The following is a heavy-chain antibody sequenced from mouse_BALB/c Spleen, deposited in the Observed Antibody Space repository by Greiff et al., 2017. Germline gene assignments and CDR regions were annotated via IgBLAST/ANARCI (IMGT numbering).Heavy chain of an antibody. V-gene: IGHV5-12-1*01. CDR2: ISSGGGST. CDR1: GFAFSSYD. Sequence: DVKLVESGGGLVKPGGSLKLSCAASGFAFSSYDMSWVRQTPEKRLEWVAYISSGGGSTYYPDTVKGRFTISRDNAKNTLYLQMSSLKSEDTAMYYCARQLGHFFDYWGQGTTLTVSS. CDR3: ARQLGHFFDY. D-gene: IGHD4-1*01. J-gene: IGHJ2*01.